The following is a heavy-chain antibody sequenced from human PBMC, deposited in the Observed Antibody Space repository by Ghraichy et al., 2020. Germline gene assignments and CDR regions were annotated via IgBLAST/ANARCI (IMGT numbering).Heavy chain of an antibody. CDR2: AFHSGSD. J-gene: IGHJ5*02. V-gene: IGHV4-4*02. D-gene: IGHD5-18*01. Sequence: SETLSLTCTVSGDSVSSNFWWWSWVRQSPGKGLEWIGEAFHSGSDRYNPNFKSRATISIDKSKNVFSLKVKSLTAADTAVYYCARLRRSEYSYGSAGRFDRWGQGTLVIVSS. CDR1: GDSVSSNFW. CDR3: ARLRRSEYSYGSAGRFDR.